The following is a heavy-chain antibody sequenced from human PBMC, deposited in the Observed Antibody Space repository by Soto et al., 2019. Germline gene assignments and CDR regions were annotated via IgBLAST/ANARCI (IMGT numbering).Heavy chain of an antibody. V-gene: IGHV4-31*03. J-gene: IGHJ5*02. CDR3: ARRTVAGTNWFDP. CDR2: IYYSGST. D-gene: IGHD6-19*01. Sequence: PSETLSLTCTVSGGSISSGGYYWSWIRQHPGKGLEWIGYIYYSGSTYYNPSLKSRVTISVDTSKNQFSLKLSSVTAADTAVYYCARRTVAGTNWFDPWGQGTLVTVSS. CDR1: GGSISSGGYY.